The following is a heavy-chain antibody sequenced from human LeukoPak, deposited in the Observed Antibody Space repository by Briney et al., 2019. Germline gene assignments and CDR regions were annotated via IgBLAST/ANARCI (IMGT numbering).Heavy chain of an antibody. V-gene: IGHV3-7*01. CDR3: ARDGATFSGYDWYYYMDV. J-gene: IGHJ6*03. CDR2: IKQDGSEK. CDR1: GFTFSSYW. Sequence: GGSLRLSCAASGFTFSSYWMSWVRQAPGKGLEWVANIKQDGSEKYYVDSVKGRFTISRDNAKNSMYLQMNSLRAEDTAVYYCARDGATFSGYDWYYYMDVWGKGTTVTVSS. D-gene: IGHD5-12*01.